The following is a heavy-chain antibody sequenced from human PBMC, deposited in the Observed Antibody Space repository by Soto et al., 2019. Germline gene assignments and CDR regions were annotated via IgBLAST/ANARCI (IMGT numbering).Heavy chain of an antibody. CDR1: GYTFTSYA. CDR3: ARDLPVSMIVVVTLGSRYGMDV. V-gene: IGHV1-3*01. Sequence: ASVKVSCKASGYTFTSYAMHWVRQAPGQRLEWMGWINAGNGNTKYPQKFQGRVTITRDTSASTAYMELSSLRSEDTAVYYCARDLPVSMIVVVTLGSRYGMDVWGQGTTVTVSS. CDR2: INAGNGNT. D-gene: IGHD3-22*01. J-gene: IGHJ6*02.